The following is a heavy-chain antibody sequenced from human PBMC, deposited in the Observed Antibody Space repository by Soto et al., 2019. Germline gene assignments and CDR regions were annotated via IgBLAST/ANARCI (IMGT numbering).Heavy chain of an antibody. CDR1: GGSISSSSYY. Sequence: SETLSLTCTVSGGSISSSSYYWGWIRQPPGKGLEWIGSIYYSGSTYYNPSLKSRVTISVDTSKNQFSLKLSSVTAADTAVYYCARRVTYIAARPGGKEFDYWGQGTLVTVPS. CDR3: ARRVTYIAARPGGKEFDY. D-gene: IGHD6-6*01. CDR2: IYYSGST. V-gene: IGHV4-39*01. J-gene: IGHJ4*02.